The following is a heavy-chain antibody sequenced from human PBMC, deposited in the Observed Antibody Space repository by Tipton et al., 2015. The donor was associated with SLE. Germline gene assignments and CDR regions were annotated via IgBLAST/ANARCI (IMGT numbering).Heavy chain of an antibody. CDR3: ARVKSDYGDC. V-gene: IGHV4-59*11. Sequence: TLSLTCTVSGDTISDHYWSWIRQPPGKGLEWIGYIYYSGSTYYNPSLKSRVTISVDTSKNQFSLKLSSVTAADTAVYYCARVKSDYGDCWGQGTLVTVSS. CDR1: GDTISDHY. J-gene: IGHJ4*02. CDR2: IYYSGST.